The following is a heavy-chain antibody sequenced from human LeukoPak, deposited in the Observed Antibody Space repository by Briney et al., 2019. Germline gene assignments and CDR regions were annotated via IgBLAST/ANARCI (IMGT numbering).Heavy chain of an antibody. J-gene: IGHJ5*02. CDR3: ARGDCSTISCPFDP. CDR1: GYTFTGYY. CDR2: ISPNSGGT. D-gene: IGHD2-2*01. Sequence: ASVKVSCKASGYTFTGYYIHWVRQAPGQGLEWIGWISPNSGGTKYAQNFQGRVTMTRDTSISTAYMELNRLRSDDTAVYYCARGDCSTISCPFDPWGQGTLVTVSS. V-gene: IGHV1-2*02.